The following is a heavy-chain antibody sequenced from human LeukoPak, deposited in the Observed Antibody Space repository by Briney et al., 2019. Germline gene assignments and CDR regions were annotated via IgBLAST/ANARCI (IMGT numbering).Heavy chain of an antibody. CDR2: IYYSGST. D-gene: IGHD2-2*01. J-gene: IGHJ5*02. CDR1: GGSISSGGYY. CDR3: ARGRRVPAAPRVNWFDP. Sequence: SETLSLTCTVSGGSISSGGYYWSWIRQHPGKGLEWIGYIYYSGSTYYNPSLKSRVTISVDTSKNQFSLKLSSVTAADTAVYYCARGRRVPAAPRVNWFDPWGQGTLVTVSS. V-gene: IGHV4-31*03.